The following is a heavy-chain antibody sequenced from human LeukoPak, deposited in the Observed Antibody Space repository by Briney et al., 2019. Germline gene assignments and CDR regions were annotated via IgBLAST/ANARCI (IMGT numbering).Heavy chain of an antibody. J-gene: IGHJ1*01. Sequence: GGSLRLSCAASGLTFSSYAMSWVRQAPGKGLEWVSAISGSGGSTYYADSVKGRFTISRDNSKNTLYLQMNSLRAEDTAVYYCAKARYYDSSGLGQHWGQGTLVTVSS. CDR3: AKARYYDSSGLGQH. CDR2: ISGSGGST. D-gene: IGHD3-22*01. V-gene: IGHV3-23*01. CDR1: GLTFSSYA.